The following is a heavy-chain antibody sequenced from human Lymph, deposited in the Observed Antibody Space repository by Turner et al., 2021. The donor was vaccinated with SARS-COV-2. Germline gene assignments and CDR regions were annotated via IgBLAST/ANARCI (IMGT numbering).Heavy chain of an antibody. V-gene: IGHV3-33*01. Sequence: QVPLVEPGGAVVQPGRSLRRSCAASGFTFSSYGMHWVRQAPGKGLEWVAGIVYDGSNTYYADSVKGRFTSSRDNSKNTLYLQMNSLRAEDTAVYYCARVKGYNGYDLRYYYGMDVWGQGTTVTVSS. CDR2: IVYDGSNT. CDR3: ARVKGYNGYDLRYYYGMDV. CDR1: GFTFSSYG. D-gene: IGHD5-12*01. J-gene: IGHJ6*02.